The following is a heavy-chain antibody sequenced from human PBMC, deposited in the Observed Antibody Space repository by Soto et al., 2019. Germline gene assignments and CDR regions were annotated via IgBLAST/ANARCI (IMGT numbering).Heavy chain of an antibody. D-gene: IGHD3-16*01. CDR2: IFPDDSDT. V-gene: IGHV5-51*01. Sequence: GESLKISCKSSGYIIKNYWIGWVRQMPGQGLEWMGIIFPDDSDTRYSPSFQGHVTISVDKSISTAYVQWSSLKASDSAIYYCFRGGVTSRTFDYWGQGTLVTVSS. CDR3: FRGGVTSRTFDY. CDR1: GYIIKNYW. J-gene: IGHJ4*02.